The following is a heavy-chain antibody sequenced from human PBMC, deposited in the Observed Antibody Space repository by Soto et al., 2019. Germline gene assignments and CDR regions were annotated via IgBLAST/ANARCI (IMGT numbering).Heavy chain of an antibody. CDR2: ISHDGSNK. D-gene: IGHD4-17*01. CDR3: ARRPVTYYFDY. J-gene: IGHJ4*02. CDR1: GFTFSNYA. V-gene: IGHV3-30-3*01. Sequence: PGGSLRLSCAASGFTFSNYAMHWVRQAPGKGLEWVAVISHDGSNKYYADSVKGRFTISRDNSKNTLYLQMNSLRAEDTAVYYCARRPVTYYFDYWGQGTLVTVSS.